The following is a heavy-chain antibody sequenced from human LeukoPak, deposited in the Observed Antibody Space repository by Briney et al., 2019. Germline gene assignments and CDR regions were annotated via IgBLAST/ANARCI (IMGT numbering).Heavy chain of an antibody. CDR2: INHSGST. CDR3: ATLSPDIVVVPAAYFDY. J-gene: IGHJ4*02. D-gene: IGHD2-2*01. V-gene: IGHV4-34*01. Sequence: SETLSLTCAVYGGSFSGYYWSWIRQPPGKGLEWIGEINHSGSTNYNPSLKSRVTISVDTSKNQFSLKLSSVTAADTAVYYCATLSPDIVVVPAAYFDYWGQGTLVTVSS. CDR1: GGSFSGYY.